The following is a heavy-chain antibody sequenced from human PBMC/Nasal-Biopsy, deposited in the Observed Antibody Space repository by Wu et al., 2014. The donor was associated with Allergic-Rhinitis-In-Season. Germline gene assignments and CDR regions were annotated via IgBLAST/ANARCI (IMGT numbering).Heavy chain of an antibody. CDR3: ARSKEDWLTHYYFDH. V-gene: IGHV4-59*01. D-gene: IGHD3/OR15-3a*01. CDR1: SASMNSDD. J-gene: IGHJ4*02. Sequence: TLSLTCSISSASMNSDDWSWIRXSPGKGLEWIGYISHTGYPQYNFSLKNRVTIALDTPKNQVSLKLTSVTAADTAVYYCARSKEDWLTHYYFDHWGPGNPGHRLL. CDR2: ISHTGYP.